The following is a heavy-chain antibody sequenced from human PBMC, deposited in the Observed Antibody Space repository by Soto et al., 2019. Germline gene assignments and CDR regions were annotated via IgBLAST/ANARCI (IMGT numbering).Heavy chain of an antibody. CDR1: GDSVSTNSAT. Sequence: PXXTLSITCAISGDSVSTNSATWDCLRQSPSRGLEWLGRTYYRSKWYNDYAVSVKGRITINPDTSNNQLSLQLKSVTPDDTAVYYCARLIGNSWLDSWGQGTLVTVSS. D-gene: IGHD2-8*01. CDR2: TYYRSKWYN. V-gene: IGHV6-1*01. CDR3: ARLIGNSWLDS. J-gene: IGHJ5*01.